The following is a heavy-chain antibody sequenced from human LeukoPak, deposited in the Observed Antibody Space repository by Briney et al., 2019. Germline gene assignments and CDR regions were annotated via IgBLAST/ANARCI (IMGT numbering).Heavy chain of an antibody. D-gene: IGHD6-19*01. J-gene: IGHJ4*02. CDR1: GGSINNYY. CDR2: IYTTGSS. CDR3: ARDGYSSAWADLEYFDY. V-gene: IGHV4-4*07. Sequence: SETLSLTCTVSGGSINNYYWSWIRLPAGKGLEWIGRIYTTGSSNYNPSLKGRVTISVDKSKTQFSLNLSSVTAADTAIYYCARDGYSSAWADLEYFDYWGQGIPVTVSS.